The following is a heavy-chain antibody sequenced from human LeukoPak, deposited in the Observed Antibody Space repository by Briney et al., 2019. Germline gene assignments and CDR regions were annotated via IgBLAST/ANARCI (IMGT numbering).Heavy chain of an antibody. D-gene: IGHD3-3*01. V-gene: IGHV1-18*01. J-gene: IGHJ4*02. CDR1: GYTFTSYG. CDR2: ISAYNGNT. Sequence: ASVKVSCKASGYTFTSYGISWVRQAPGQGLEWMGWISAYNGNTNYAQKLQGRVTMTTDTPTSTAYMELRSLRSDDTAVYYCARDIGSSYYDFWSGYAPGYYFDYWGQGTLVTVSS. CDR3: ARDIGSSYYDFWSGYAPGYYFDY.